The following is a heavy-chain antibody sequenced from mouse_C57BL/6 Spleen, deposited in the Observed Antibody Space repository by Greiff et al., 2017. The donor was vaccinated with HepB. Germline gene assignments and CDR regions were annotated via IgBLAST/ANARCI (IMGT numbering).Heavy chain of an antibody. D-gene: IGHD3-2*02. V-gene: IGHV1-39*01. Sequence: EVQLQQSGPELVKPGASVKISCKASGYSFTDYNMNWVKQSPGKSLEWIGVINPNYGTTSYNQKFKGKATVTVDQSSSTAYMQLNSLTSEDSAVYYSARATAQATEFADWGQGTLVTVSA. CDR3: ARATAQATEFAD. CDR1: GYSFTDYN. CDR2: INPNYGTT. J-gene: IGHJ3*01.